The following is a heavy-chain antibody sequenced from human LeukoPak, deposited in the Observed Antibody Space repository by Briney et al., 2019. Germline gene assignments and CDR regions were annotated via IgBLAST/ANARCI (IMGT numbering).Heavy chain of an antibody. D-gene: IGHD3-10*02. CDR3: ARVYNYVFDY. CDR2: IYSGGDT. V-gene: IGHV3-53*01. Sequence: PGGSLRLSCSASGXTVSSSHRTWVRQAVGKGLEWVSFIYSGGDTSYADSVKGRFTISRDNSKNTLYLQMNSLRAEDTAVYYCARVYNYVFDYWGQGTLVTVSS. J-gene: IGHJ4*02. CDR1: GXTVSSSH.